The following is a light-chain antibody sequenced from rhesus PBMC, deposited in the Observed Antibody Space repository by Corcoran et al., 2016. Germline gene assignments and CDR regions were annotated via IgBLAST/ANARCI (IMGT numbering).Light chain of an antibody. CDR2: EAS. Sequence: DIQMTQSPSSLSASVGDRVTITCRASQGITNDLAWYQQKPGETPKLLIYEASRSQSGIPSRFSGSGSGTDFTLTINSLQSDDFATYYFQHYYSIPYSFGQGTKVEIK. J-gene: IGKJ2*01. CDR1: QGITND. V-gene: IGKV1-25*01. CDR3: QHYYSIPYS.